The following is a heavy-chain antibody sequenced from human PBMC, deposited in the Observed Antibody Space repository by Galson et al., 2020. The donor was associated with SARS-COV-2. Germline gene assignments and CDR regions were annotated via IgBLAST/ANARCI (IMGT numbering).Heavy chain of an antibody. CDR1: GYSFTNYW. J-gene: IGHJ5*02. Sequence: HGESLKIHCQGSGYSFTNYWIRWVRQMPAKSLESMGIIYPGDSDTRYSPSFQGQVTISADKSISTAYLQWSSLKASDTALYYWARVSVVGMYDFWSGSPFDPWGQGTLVTVSS. CDR3: ARVSVVGMYDFWSGSPFDP. D-gene: IGHD3-3*01. CDR2: IYPGDSDT. V-gene: IGHV5-51*01.